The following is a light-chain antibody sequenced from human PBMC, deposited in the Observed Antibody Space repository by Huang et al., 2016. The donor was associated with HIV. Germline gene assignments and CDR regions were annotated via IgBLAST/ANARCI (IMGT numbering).Light chain of an antibody. CDR2: AAP. CDR1: QDISNY. J-gene: IGKJ1*01. CDR3: LQHYTYPWT. V-gene: IGKV1-17*03. Sequence: DIQMTQSPSAMSASVGDRVTITCRASQDISNYLAWFQQKPGKGPKRLSYAAPNVQTGVPSRFSGSGSGAEFTLTISSLQPEDFASYYCLQHYTYPWTFGQGTKVEIK.